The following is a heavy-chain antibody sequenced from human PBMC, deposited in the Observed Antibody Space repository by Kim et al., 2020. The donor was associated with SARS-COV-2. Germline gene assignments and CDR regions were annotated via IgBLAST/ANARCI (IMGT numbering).Heavy chain of an antibody. CDR3: ARVLEGYSSGWHFDY. D-gene: IGHD6-19*01. V-gene: IGHV4-59*13. Sequence: SETLSLTCTVSGGSISSYYWSWIRHPPGKGLEWIGYIYYSGSTNYNPSLKSRVTISVDTSKNQFSLKLSSVTAADTAVYFCARVLEGYSSGWHFDYWGQGTPVTVSS. J-gene: IGHJ4*02. CDR2: IYYSGST. CDR1: GGSISSYY.